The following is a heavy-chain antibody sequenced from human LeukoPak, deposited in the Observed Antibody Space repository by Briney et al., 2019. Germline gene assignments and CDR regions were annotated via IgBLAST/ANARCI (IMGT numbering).Heavy chain of an antibody. V-gene: IGHV3-48*02. J-gene: IGHJ4*02. CDR3: ARVWHCTSTSCYDY. D-gene: IGHD2-2*01. CDR1: GFTFSSYS. Sequence: GGSLRLFCAASGFTFSSYSMNCVRQAPGKGLVWVSYISSSSGTIYYADSVRGRFTISRDNAKNSLYLQMNSLRDEDTAVYYCARVWHCTSTSCYDYWGQGNLVTVSS. CDR2: ISSSSGTI.